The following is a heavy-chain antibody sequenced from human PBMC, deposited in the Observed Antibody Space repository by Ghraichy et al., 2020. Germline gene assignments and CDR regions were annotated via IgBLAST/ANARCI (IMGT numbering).Heavy chain of an antibody. Sequence: SETLSLTCTVSGGSISSSSYYWGWIRQPPGKGLEWIGSIYYSGSTYYNPSLKSRVTISVDTSKNQFSLKLSSVTAADTAVYYCARHRQGDGSGWDFDYWGQGTLVTVSS. D-gene: IGHD6-19*01. CDR3: ARHRQGDGSGWDFDY. J-gene: IGHJ4*02. CDR2: IYYSGST. V-gene: IGHV4-39*01. CDR1: GGSISSSSYY.